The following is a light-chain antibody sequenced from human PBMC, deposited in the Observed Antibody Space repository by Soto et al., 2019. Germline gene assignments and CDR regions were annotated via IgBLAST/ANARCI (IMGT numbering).Light chain of an antibody. CDR2: LGS. J-gene: IGKJ2*01. Sequence: DIVMTQSPLSLPVPPGEPASISCRSSQSLLHSNGYNYLDWYLQKPVQSPQLLIYLGSNRASGVPDRFSGSGSGADFTLKISRVEAEDVGVYYCMQALQTPLYTFGQGTKLESK. CDR1: QSLLHSNGYNY. V-gene: IGKV2-28*01. CDR3: MQALQTPLYT.